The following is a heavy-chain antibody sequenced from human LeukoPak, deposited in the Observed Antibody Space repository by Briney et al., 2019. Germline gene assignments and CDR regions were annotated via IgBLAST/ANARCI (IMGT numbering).Heavy chain of an antibody. CDR3: ARDSKPLLRRFSGVDYMDV. D-gene: IGHD3-3*01. Sequence: SETLSLTCTVSGSSISSYYWSWIRQPPGKGLEWIGYIYYSGSTNYNPSLKSRVTISVDTSKNQFSLKLSSVTAADTAVYYCARDSKPLLRRFSGVDYMDVWGKGTTVTVSS. V-gene: IGHV4-59*01. CDR1: GSSISSYY. CDR2: IYYSGST. J-gene: IGHJ6*03.